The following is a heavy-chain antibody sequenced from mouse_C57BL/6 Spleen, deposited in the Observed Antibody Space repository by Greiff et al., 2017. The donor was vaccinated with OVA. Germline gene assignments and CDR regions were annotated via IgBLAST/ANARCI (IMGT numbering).Heavy chain of an antibody. J-gene: IGHJ1*03. D-gene: IGHD1-1*01. CDR1: GYTFTSYW. CDR3: ARSYYGSSRWYFGV. CDR2: IHPNSGST. Sequence: QVQLQQPGAELVKPGASVKLSCKASGYTFTSYWMHWVKQRPGQGLEWIGMIHPNSGSTNYNEKFKSKATLTVDKSSSTAYMQLSSLTSEDSAVYYCARSYYGSSRWYFGVWGTGTTVTVSS. V-gene: IGHV1-64*01.